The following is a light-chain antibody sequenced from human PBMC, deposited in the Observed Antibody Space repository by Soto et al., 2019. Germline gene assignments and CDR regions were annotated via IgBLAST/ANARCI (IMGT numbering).Light chain of an antibody. CDR1: SSDVGAYNY. CDR3: CSFTSITTYV. V-gene: IGLV2-14*01. J-gene: IGLJ1*01. CDR2: EVS. Sequence: QSVLTQPASVSGSLGQSITISCTGTSSDVGAYNYVSWYQQQPGKAPKLMIPEVSNRPSGVSNRFSGSKSGNTASLIISGLQAEDEADYYCCSFTSITTYVFGTGTKVTVL.